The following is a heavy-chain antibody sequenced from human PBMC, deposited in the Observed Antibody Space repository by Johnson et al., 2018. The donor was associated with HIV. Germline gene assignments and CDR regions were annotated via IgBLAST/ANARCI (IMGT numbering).Heavy chain of an antibody. V-gene: IGHV3-7*03. J-gene: IGHJ3*02. CDR1: GFTFSSYG. D-gene: IGHD3-3*01. CDR3: AREDMEWGAFDI. Sequence: VQLVESGGGLVQPGGSLRLSCAASGFTFSSYGMHWVRQAPGKGLEWVANIKHDGSEKYYVDSVKGRFTISRDNSKNTVYLQMNSLRAEDTAVYYCAREDMEWGAFDIWGQGTMVTVSS. CDR2: IKHDGSEK.